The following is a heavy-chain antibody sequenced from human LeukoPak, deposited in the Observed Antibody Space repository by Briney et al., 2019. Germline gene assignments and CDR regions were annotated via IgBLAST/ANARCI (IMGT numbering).Heavy chain of an antibody. V-gene: IGHV3-30*02. Sequence: GGSLRLSCAASGFTFTSNGMHWVRQAPGKGLEWVAFIQSDGSNKKYADSVKGRFTISRDNSKNTLYLQMNSLRAEDTAVYYCARDWGTSSLYLVSWGQGTLVTVSS. CDR3: ARDWGTSSLYLVS. CDR2: IQSDGSNK. D-gene: IGHD6-6*01. J-gene: IGHJ4*02. CDR1: GFTFTSNG.